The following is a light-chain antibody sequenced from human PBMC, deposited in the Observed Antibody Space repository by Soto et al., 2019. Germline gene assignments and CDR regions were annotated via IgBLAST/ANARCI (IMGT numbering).Light chain of an antibody. Sequence: QSVLTQPPSASGTPGQRVSISCSGSNSNIGSKYVYWYQQLPGTAPKLLMYRNNQRPSGVPDRFSGSKSGTSASLAFSGLWSEDEADYYCAAWDNNLGGPAFVGGTKVTVL. V-gene: IGLV1-47*03. CDR3: AAWDNNLGGPA. J-gene: IGLJ2*01. CDR1: NSNIGSKY. CDR2: RNN.